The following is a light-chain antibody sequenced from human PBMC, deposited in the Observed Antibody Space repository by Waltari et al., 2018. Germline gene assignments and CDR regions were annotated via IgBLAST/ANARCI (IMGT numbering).Light chain of an antibody. V-gene: IGKV1-6*01. CDR2: AAS. CDR1: QGIRND. J-gene: IGKJ4*01. CDR3: LQDYNYPLT. Sequence: AIQMTQSPSSLSASVGDRVTITCRASQGIRNDLGWYQQKPGEAPKLLIYAASTLQSGVSSSFSGSGSGTDFTLTISSLQPEDFATYYCLQDYNYPLTFGGGTKVEIK.